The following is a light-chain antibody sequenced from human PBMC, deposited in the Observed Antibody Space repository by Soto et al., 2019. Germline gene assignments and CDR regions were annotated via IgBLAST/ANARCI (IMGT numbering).Light chain of an antibody. CDR2: DTS. V-gene: IGKV3-11*01. CDR1: QTISGL. CDR3: QQRHNWPIT. Sequence: EIVLTQSPATLSLSPGERATLSCRTSQTISGLLNWYQQRPGQAHRLLIYDTSNRSTDIPARFRGSGSGTDFILTISRLDPEDFGVYFCQQRHNWPITFGQGTRLDIK. J-gene: IGKJ5*01.